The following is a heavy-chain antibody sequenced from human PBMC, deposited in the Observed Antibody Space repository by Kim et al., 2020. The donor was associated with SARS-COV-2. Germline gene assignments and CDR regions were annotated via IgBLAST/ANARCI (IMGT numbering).Heavy chain of an antibody. CDR3: AREMTTFWSWFDP. Sequence: YADSVKGRFTISRDNSKNTLYLQMNSLRAEDTAVYYCAREMTTFWSWFDPWGQGTLVTVSS. J-gene: IGHJ5*02. V-gene: IGHV3-23*01. D-gene: IGHD3-3*01.